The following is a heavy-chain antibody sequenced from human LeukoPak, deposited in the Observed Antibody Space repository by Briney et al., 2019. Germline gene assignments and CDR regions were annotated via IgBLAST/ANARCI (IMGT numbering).Heavy chain of an antibody. CDR2: INPNSGGT. Sequence: ASVKVSCKASGYTFTGYYMHWVRQAPGQGLEWMGWINPNSGGTNYAQKFQGRVTMTRDTSISTAYMELSRLRSDDTAVYYGARGYWSGGSCYWFDPWGQGTLVTVSS. J-gene: IGHJ5*02. D-gene: IGHD2-15*01. CDR1: GYTFTGYY. V-gene: IGHV1-2*02. CDR3: ARGYWSGGSCYWFDP.